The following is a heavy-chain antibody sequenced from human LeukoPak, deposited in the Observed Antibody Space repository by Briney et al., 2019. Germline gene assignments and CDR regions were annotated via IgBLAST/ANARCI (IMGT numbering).Heavy chain of an antibody. CDR3: ARGVIAYCGGDCYSHAFDI. Sequence: PSETLSLTCTVSGGSISPYYWSWIRQPPGKGLEWIGYVYYSGSTTYNPSLRSRVTISVDTSKNQFSLKLSSVTAADTAVYYCARGVIAYCGGDCYSHAFDIWGQGTMVTVSS. CDR2: VYYSGST. V-gene: IGHV4-59*12. CDR1: GGSISPYY. J-gene: IGHJ3*02. D-gene: IGHD2-21*02.